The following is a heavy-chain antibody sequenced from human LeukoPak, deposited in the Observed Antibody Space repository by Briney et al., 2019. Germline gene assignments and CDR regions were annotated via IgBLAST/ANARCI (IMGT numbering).Heavy chain of an antibody. CDR2: ISYDGSSE. CDR3: AKELYNYGDYGAEGLDV. CDR1: GFTFGNYG. D-gene: IGHD4-17*01. Sequence: GGSLGLSCAVSGFTFGNYGMHWVRQAPGKGLEWVALISYDGSSEYYAGSVKGRFTISRDNSKITVYLQMNSLKAEDTAVYYRAKELYNYGDYGAEGLDVGGQGTTVTVS. J-gene: IGHJ6*02. V-gene: IGHV3-30*18.